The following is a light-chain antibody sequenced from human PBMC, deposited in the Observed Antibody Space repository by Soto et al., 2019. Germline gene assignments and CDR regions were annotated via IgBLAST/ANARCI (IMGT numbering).Light chain of an antibody. Sequence: DIVMTQSPDSLAVSLGERATINCKSSQSVFYSSNNKNYLAWYQHKPGHPPKLLIYWASNRESGVPDRFSGSGSGIDFTLTISSLQAEDVAVYYCQQYYTTPGTFGQGTRLEIK. J-gene: IGKJ5*01. CDR2: WAS. CDR1: QSVFYSSNNKNY. V-gene: IGKV4-1*01. CDR3: QQYYTTPGT.